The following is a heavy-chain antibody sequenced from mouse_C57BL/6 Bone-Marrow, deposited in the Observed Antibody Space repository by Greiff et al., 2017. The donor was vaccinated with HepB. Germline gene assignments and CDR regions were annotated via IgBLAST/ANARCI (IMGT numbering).Heavy chain of an antibody. CDR3: ARRGYDVDFGG. CDR1: GYAFSSSW. J-gene: IGHJ1*03. V-gene: IGHV1-82*01. Sequence: VQLQQSGPELVKPGASVKLSCKASGYAFSSSWMNWVKQRPGKGLEWIGRIYPGDGDTNYNRKFKGKATLTADKSSSTAYMQLSSLTSEDSAVYFCARRGYDVDFGGRGTGITVT. CDR2: IYPGDGDT. D-gene: IGHD2-3*01.